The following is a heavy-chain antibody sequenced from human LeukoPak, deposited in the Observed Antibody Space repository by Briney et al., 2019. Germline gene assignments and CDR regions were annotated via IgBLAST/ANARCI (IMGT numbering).Heavy chain of an antibody. J-gene: IGHJ6*03. CDR1: GFTFDDYG. CDR2: INWNGGST. CDR3: AKDAVLRYFDWLPTNYYYYMDV. Sequence: GGSLRLSCAASGFTFDDYGMSWVRQAPGKGLEWVSGINWNGGSTGYADSVKGRFTISRDNSKNTQYLQMNSLRAEDTAVYYCAKDAVLRYFDWLPTNYYYYMDVWGKGTTVTISS. V-gene: IGHV3-20*04. D-gene: IGHD3-9*01.